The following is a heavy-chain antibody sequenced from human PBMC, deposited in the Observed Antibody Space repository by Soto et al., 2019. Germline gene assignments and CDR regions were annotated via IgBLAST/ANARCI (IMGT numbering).Heavy chain of an antibody. CDR1: GFTVSSNY. Sequence: PGGSLRLSCAASGFTVSSNYMSWVRQAPGKGLEWVSVIYSGGSTYYADSVKGRFTISRDNSKNTLYLQMNSLRAEDTAVYYCARYTYSSSWGNYYGMDVWGQGTTVTVSS. V-gene: IGHV3-53*01. D-gene: IGHD6-13*01. CDR2: IYSGGST. J-gene: IGHJ6*02. CDR3: ARYTYSSSWGNYYGMDV.